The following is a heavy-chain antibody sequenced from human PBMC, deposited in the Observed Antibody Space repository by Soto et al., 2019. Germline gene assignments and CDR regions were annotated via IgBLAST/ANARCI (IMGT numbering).Heavy chain of an antibody. V-gene: IGHV4-39*01. Sequence: QLQLQESGPGLVKPSETLSLTCSVSDDSINSDKYYWGWIRQPPGKGLEWIGSIYYRGNAYYNPSLQTRVTISLAKSRSRFSLKLNSVTAADSAVYFCARLEGLATISYYFDFWGPGALVTVSS. J-gene: IGHJ4*02. CDR3: ARLEGLATISYYFDF. CDR2: IYYRGNA. D-gene: IGHD3-9*01. CDR1: DDSINSDKYY.